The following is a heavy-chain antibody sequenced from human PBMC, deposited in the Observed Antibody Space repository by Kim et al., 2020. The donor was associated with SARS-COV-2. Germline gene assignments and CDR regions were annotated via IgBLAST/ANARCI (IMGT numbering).Heavy chain of an antibody. J-gene: IGHJ4*02. CDR2: IYVGGYT. V-gene: IGHV3-53*01. CDR1: GFTVSNYY. D-gene: IGHD2-21*01. CDR3: VRDHTSGDWL. Sequence: GGSLRLSCAASGFTVSNYYMGWVRQAPGKGLEWVSVIYVGGYTNYADAVQGRFTISRDNSKNTLDLQMNSLRGEDTAVYYCVRDHTSGDWLWGQGTLVTVYS.